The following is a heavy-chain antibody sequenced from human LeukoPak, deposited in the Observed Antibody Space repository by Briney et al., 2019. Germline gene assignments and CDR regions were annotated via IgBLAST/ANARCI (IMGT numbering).Heavy chain of an antibody. V-gene: IGHV3-21*01. J-gene: IGHJ5*02. CDR1: GLTFAYYT. CDR2: ITHGSTYM. D-gene: IGHD1-7*01. CDR3: ARDITGTKNYFDP. Sequence: GGSLRLSCAASGLTFAYYTMSWVRQAPGKGLEWVSSITHGSTYMYYADSVRGRFTISRDNDKNSLYLQMNSLRAEDTAVYYCARDITGTKNYFDPWGQGTLVTVSS.